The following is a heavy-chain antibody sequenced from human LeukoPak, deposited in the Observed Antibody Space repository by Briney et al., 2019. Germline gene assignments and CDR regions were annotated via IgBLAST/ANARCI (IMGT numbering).Heavy chain of an antibody. J-gene: IGHJ3*02. CDR3: ARQTPYSGWYRSPPFDI. CDR1: GGSISSYY. V-gene: IGHV4-59*08. CDR2: IYYSGST. D-gene: IGHD6-19*01. Sequence: SETLSLTCTVSGGSISSYYWSWIRQPPGKGLEWIGYIYYSGSTNYSPSLKSRVTISVDTSKNQFSLKLSSVTAADTAVYYCARQTPYSGWYRSPPFDIWGQGTMVTVSS.